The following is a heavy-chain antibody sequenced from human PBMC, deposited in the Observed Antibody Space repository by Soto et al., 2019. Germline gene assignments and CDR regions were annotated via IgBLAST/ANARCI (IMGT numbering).Heavy chain of an antibody. CDR2: IYPGDSDT. Sequence: ESMKISCKGSGYSFTSYWIGWVRQMPGKGLEWMGIIYPGDSDTRYSPSFQGQVTISADKSISTAYLQWSSLKASDTAMYYCARLGSSSLFYYYYVMDVRGQGTTVTVSS. V-gene: IGHV5-51*01. D-gene: IGHD6-6*01. J-gene: IGHJ6*02. CDR1: GYSFTSYW. CDR3: ARLGSSSLFYYYYVMDV.